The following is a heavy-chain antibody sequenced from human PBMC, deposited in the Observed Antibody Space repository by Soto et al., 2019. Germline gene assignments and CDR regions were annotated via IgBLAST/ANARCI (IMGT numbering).Heavy chain of an antibody. J-gene: IGHJ4*02. CDR1: GFNFGDYA. D-gene: IGHD3-22*01. CDR3: TRVYYDRTGYLTNFDY. V-gene: IGHV3-49*03. Sequence: SLRLSCTASGFNFGDYAMSWIRQAPGKGLEWVGFIRSKSYGETTQYAASVKGRFTISRDDSKSIAYLQMNSLKTEDTAVYYCTRVYYDRTGYLTNFDYWGQGTLVTVSS. CDR2: IRSKSYGETT.